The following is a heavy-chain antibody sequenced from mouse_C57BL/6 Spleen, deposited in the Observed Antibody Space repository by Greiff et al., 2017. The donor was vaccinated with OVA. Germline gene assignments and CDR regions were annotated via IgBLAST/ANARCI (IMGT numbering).Heavy chain of an antibody. Sequence: VKVVESGPELVKPGASVKLSCKASGYTFTSYDINWVKQRPGQGLEWIGWIYPRDGSTKYNEKFKGKATLTVDTSSSTAYMELHSLTSEDSAVYFCARGWEMDYWGQGTTLTVSS. CDR3: ARGWEMDY. CDR1: GYTFTSYD. CDR2: IYPRDGST. V-gene: IGHV1-85*01. J-gene: IGHJ2*01. D-gene: IGHD4-1*01.